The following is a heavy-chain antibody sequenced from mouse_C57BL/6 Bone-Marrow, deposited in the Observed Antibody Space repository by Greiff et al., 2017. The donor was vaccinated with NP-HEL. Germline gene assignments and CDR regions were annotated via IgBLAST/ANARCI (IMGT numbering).Heavy chain of an antibody. J-gene: IGHJ3*01. CDR2: INPGSGGT. Sequence: QVQLQQSGAELVRPGTSVKVSCKASGYAFTNYLIEWVKQRPGRGLEWIGVINPGSGGTNYNEKFKGKATLTADKSSSTAYMQLSSLTSEDSAVYFCASSYGSSPFAYWGQGTLVTVSA. V-gene: IGHV1-54*01. CDR3: ASSYGSSPFAY. D-gene: IGHD1-1*01. CDR1: GYAFTNYL.